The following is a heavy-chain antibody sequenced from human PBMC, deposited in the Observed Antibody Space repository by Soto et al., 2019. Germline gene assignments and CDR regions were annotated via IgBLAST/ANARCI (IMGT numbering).Heavy chain of an antibody. CDR2: IRSKAYGGTT. D-gene: IGHD6-19*01. Sequence: EVQLVESGGGLVKPGRSLRLSCTASGFTFGDYAMSWFRQAPGKGLEWVGFIRSKAYGGTTEYAASVKGRFTISRDDSKSIAYLQMNSLKTEYTAVYYCTRDLHDSRSGWYPYWFGPWGQGTLVTVSS. V-gene: IGHV3-49*05. CDR3: TRDLHDSRSGWYPYWFGP. CDR1: GFTFGDYA. J-gene: IGHJ5*02.